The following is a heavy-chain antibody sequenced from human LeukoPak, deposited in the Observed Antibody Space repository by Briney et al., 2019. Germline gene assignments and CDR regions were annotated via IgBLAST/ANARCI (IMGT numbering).Heavy chain of an antibody. D-gene: IGHD3-10*01. CDR1: GGSISSYY. CDR2: INHSGST. Sequence: PSETLSLTCTVSGGSISSYYWSWIRQPPGKGLEWIGEINHSGSTNYNPSLKSRVTISVDTSKNQFSLKLSSVTAADTAVYYCARTPVTMVRGVRRIYYFDYWGQGTLVTVSS. CDR3: ARTPVTMVRGVRRIYYFDY. J-gene: IGHJ4*02. V-gene: IGHV4-34*01.